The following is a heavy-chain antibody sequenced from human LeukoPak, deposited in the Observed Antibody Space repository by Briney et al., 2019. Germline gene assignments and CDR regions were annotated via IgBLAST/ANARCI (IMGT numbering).Heavy chain of an antibody. V-gene: IGHV4-39*07. D-gene: IGHD4-17*01. CDR2: LSHSGKT. CDR3: ARAPGTTFDY. J-gene: IGHJ4*01. CDR1: GGSISSSSYY. Sequence: SETLSLTCTVSGGSISSSSYYWGWIRQSPGKGLEWIGSLSHSGKTSCNPSLESRVTLSVDTSKSQFSLNVSSVTAADTAVYYCARAPGTTFDYWGHGNMVTVSS.